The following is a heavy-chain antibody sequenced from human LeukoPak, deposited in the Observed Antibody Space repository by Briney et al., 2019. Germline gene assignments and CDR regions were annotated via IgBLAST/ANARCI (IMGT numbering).Heavy chain of an antibody. Sequence: PGGSLRLSCAASGFTVSSNYMSWVRQAPGKGLEWVSVIYSGDNTYYADSVKGRFTISRDNAKNSLYLQMNSLRAEDTAVYYCARDTLYDSSGYYSRRGWFDPWGQGTLVTVSS. V-gene: IGHV3-66*01. J-gene: IGHJ5*02. D-gene: IGHD3-22*01. CDR3: ARDTLYDSSGYYSRRGWFDP. CDR2: IYSGDNT. CDR1: GFTVSSNY.